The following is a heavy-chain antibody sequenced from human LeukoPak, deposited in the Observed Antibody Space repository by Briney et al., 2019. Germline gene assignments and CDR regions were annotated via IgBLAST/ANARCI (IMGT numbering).Heavy chain of an antibody. V-gene: IGHV3-15*01. CDR3: TTHGSPSDFDY. Sequence: GGSLRLSCAASGFTSSNAWMSWVRQAPGKGLEWVGRIKSKPAGGTTDHAAPVKGRFTISRDDSKNTLYLQMNSLKTEDTAVYYCTTHGSPSDFDYWGQGTLVTVSS. D-gene: IGHD2-15*01. CDR2: IKSKPAGGTT. CDR1: GFTSSNAW. J-gene: IGHJ4*02.